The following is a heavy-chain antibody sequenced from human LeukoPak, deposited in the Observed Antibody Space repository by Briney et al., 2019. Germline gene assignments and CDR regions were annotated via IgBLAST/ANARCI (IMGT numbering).Heavy chain of an antibody. J-gene: IGHJ6*03. CDR1: GGSISSSSYY. D-gene: IGHD6-13*01. CDR2: IYYSGST. Sequence: SETLSLTCTVSGGSISSSSYYWGWIRQPPGKGLEWIGSIYYSGSTYYNPSLKSRVTISVDTSKNQFSLKLSSVTAADTAVYYCARGSSSWPQDYYYYMDVWGKGTTVTVSS. CDR3: ARGSSSWPQDYYYYMDV. V-gene: IGHV4-39*07.